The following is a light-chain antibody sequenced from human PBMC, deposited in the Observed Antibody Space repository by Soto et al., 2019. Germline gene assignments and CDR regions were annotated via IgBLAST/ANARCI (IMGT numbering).Light chain of an antibody. CDR1: QSISSY. V-gene: IGKV1-39*01. Sequence: SQSPSSLSASVEDRVTITYRASQSISSYLNWYQQKPGKAPKLLIYAASSLQSGVPSRFSGSGSGTGFTLTISSLQPEDFATYYCQQSYSTPPATFGPGTKVAI. CDR2: AAS. J-gene: IGKJ3*01. CDR3: QQSYSTPPAT.